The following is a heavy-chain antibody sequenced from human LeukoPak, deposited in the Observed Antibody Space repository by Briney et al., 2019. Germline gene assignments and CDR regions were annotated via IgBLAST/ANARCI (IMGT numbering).Heavy chain of an antibody. V-gene: IGHV3-11*04. CDR1: GFTFSDYY. CDR2: ISSSDSAI. Sequence: PGGSLRLSCAASGFTFSDYYMSWIRQAPGKGLEWVSYISSSDSAIYYADSVKGRFTISRDNAKNSLYLQMNSLRAEDTAVYYCARDIDRYCSSTSCYSAFDYWGQGTLVTVSS. D-gene: IGHD2-2*02. J-gene: IGHJ4*02. CDR3: ARDIDRYCSSTSCYSAFDY.